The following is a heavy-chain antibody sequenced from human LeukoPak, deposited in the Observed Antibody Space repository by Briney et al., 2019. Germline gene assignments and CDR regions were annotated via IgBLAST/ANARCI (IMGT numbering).Heavy chain of an antibody. D-gene: IGHD6-19*01. V-gene: IGHV3-23*01. J-gene: IGHJ4*02. CDR2: ISGSGGST. Sequence: GGSLRPSCAASGFTFSSYGMSWVRQAPGKGLERVSAISGSGGSTYYADSVKGRFTISRDNSKNTLYLQMNSLRAEDTAVYYCAKGRRSSGWYAYWGQGTLVTVSS. CDR3: AKGRRSSGWYAY. CDR1: GFTFSSYG.